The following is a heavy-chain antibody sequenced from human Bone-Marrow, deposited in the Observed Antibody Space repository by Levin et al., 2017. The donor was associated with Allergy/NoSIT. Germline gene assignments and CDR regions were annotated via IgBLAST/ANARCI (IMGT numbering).Heavy chain of an antibody. CDR1: GGSVSSHY. V-gene: IGHV4-59*08. CDR3: ARRFCTSGLCYLDY. D-gene: IGHD2-8*02. Sequence: KASETLSLTCSVSGGSVSSHYWTWLRQPPGRRLELIGYSHYSGTANYNPSLKSRVTISVDTSKNQFSLKLNSVTAADTAVYHCARRFCTSGLCYLDYWGQGTLVTVSS. CDR2: SHYSGTA. J-gene: IGHJ4*02.